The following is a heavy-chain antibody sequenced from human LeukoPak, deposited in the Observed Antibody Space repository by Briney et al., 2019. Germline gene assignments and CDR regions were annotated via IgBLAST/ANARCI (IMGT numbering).Heavy chain of an antibody. V-gene: IGHV1-18*01. CDR3: ARVVGATDYYYYYMDV. J-gene: IGHJ6*03. D-gene: IGHD1-26*01. CDR2: ISAYNGNT. CDR1: GYTFTSYG. Sequence: ASVKVSCKASGYTFTSYGISWVRQAPGQGLEWMGWISAYNGNTNYAQKLQGRVTMTTDTSTSTAYMELRSLRSVDTAVYYCARVVGATDYYYYYMDVWGKGTTVTVSS.